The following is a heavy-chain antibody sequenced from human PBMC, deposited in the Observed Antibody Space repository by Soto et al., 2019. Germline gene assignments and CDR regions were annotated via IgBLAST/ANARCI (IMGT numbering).Heavy chain of an antibody. CDR1: GDSVSSNSAA. J-gene: IGHJ6*02. D-gene: IGHD1-7*01. Sequence: SQTPSLTCAISGDSVSSNSAAWNWIRQSTSRGLEWQGRTYYRSQWYNDYAVSVKSRITIYPDTSKNQFSLQLNSVTPEDTAVYYCARDPGLVGYGNWIYDAYCYFGMDVWGQGTTVTVSS. CDR3: ARDPGLVGYGNWIYDAYCYFGMDV. CDR2: TYYRSQWYN. V-gene: IGHV6-1*01.